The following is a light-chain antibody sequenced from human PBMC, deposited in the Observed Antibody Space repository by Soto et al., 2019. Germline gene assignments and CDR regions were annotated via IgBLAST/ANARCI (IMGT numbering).Light chain of an antibody. CDR1: QSVSSIY. J-gene: IGKJ1*01. Sequence: ENVLTQSPGTLSLSPGERATLSCRASQSVSSIYVAWYQQKFGQAPRLLIYGASNRATGIPDRFSGSGSGSDFTLTIGRLEPEDFAVYYCQESLNPKTFGQGTKVDVK. CDR3: QESLNPKT. CDR2: GAS. V-gene: IGKV3-20*01.